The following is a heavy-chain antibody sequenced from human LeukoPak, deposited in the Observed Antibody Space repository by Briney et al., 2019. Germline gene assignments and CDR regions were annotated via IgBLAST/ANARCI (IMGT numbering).Heavy chain of an antibody. CDR3: ARGPALGVRGAHLDY. Sequence: PGGSLRLSCAASGFTFDDYAMHWVRQAPGKGLEWVSGISWNSGSIGYADSVKGRFTISRDNPKNTLFLEMNTLRVEDTAVYRCARGPALGVRGAHLDYWGQGILVAVSS. D-gene: IGHD3-10*01. J-gene: IGHJ4*02. CDR1: GFTFDDYA. V-gene: IGHV3-9*01. CDR2: ISWNSGSI.